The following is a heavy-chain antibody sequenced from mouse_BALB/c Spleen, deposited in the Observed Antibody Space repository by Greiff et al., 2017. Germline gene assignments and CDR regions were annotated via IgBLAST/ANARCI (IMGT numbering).Heavy chain of an antibody. Sequence: VQLQESGAELARPGASVKLSCKASGYTFTSYWMQWVKQRPGQGLEWIGAIYPGDGDTRYTQKFKGKATLTADKSSSTAYMQLSSLASEDSAVYYCARWSTTVVATPDYWGQGTTLTVSS. CDR3: ARWSTTVVATPDY. CDR2: IYPGDGDT. V-gene: IGHV1-87*01. D-gene: IGHD1-1*01. CDR1: GYTFTSYW. J-gene: IGHJ2*01.